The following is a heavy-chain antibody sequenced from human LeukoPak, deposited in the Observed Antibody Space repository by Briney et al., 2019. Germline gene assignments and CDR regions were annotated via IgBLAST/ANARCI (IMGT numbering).Heavy chain of an antibody. CDR2: ISYDGSNK. CDR1: GFTFSSYG. V-gene: IGHV3-30*18. Sequence: PGGSLRLSCAASGFTFSSYGMHWVRQAPGKGLEWVAVISYDGSNKYYADSVKGRFTISRDNSKNTLYLQMNSLRAEDTAVYYCAKDLAAPGLRYFDWLFPPAFDIWGQGTMVTVSS. J-gene: IGHJ3*02. D-gene: IGHD3-9*01. CDR3: AKDLAAPGLRYFDWLFPPAFDI.